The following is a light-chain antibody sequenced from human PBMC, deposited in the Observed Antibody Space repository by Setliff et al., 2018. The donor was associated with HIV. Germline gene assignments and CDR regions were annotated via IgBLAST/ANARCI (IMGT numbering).Light chain of an antibody. J-gene: IGLJ1*01. V-gene: IGLV2-23*01. CDR2: QAT. Sequence: QSALAQPASVSGSPGQSITISCTGTSSDIGRYNLVSWYQQYPGKAPKLMIYQATKRPSGVSNRLSGSKSGNTASLTISGLQAEDEADYYCCSNTGSNTYVFGSGTKGTVL. CDR1: SSDIGRYNL. CDR3: CSNTGSNTYV.